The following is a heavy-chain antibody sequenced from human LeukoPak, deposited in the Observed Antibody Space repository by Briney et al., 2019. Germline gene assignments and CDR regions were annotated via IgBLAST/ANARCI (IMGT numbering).Heavy chain of an antibody. CDR2: IDPIGGNT. Sequence: ASVKVSCKTSGYTFTNHHMHWVRQAPGQGLEWMGMIDPIGGNTAYAQKFQGRVTMTRDTSTSTVCMELSSLRSEDTAVYYCARTGEAYYYYYYMDVSGKGTTVTVCS. J-gene: IGHJ6*03. CDR1: GYTFTNHH. CDR3: ARTGEAYYYYYYMDV. V-gene: IGHV1-46*01. D-gene: IGHD2-8*02.